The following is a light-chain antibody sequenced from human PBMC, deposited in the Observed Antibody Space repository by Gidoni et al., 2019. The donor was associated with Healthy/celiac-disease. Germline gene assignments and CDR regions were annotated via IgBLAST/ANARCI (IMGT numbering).Light chain of an antibody. CDR2: EVS. CDR3: CSYAGSSTWV. J-gene: IGLJ3*02. Sequence: QSALTPPASAPRSPGPSITISCTGTSSDVGSYNFVSWYQQHPGKAPKLMIYEVSKRPSGVSNRFSGSKSGNTASLTISGLQAEDEADYYCCSYAGSSTWVFGGGTKLTVL. CDR1: SSDVGSYNF. V-gene: IGLV2-23*02.